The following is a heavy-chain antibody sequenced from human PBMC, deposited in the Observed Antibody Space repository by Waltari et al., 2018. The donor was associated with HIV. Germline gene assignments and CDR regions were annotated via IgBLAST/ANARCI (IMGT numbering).Heavy chain of an antibody. CDR1: GFTFNKAW. CDR2: IKSKTDGGTT. V-gene: IGHV3-15*01. D-gene: IGHD3-10*01. CDR3: TTEEGYGSGSYVDY. J-gene: IGHJ4*02. Sequence: EVYLVESGGDLLKPGGCLRLSCAASGFTFNKAWMTGVRQAPGKGLEWVARIKSKTDGGTTEYAAAVKGRFTISRDDSNNTLFLQMNNLKTEDTAVYYCTTEEGYGSGSYVDYWGQGTLLTVSS.